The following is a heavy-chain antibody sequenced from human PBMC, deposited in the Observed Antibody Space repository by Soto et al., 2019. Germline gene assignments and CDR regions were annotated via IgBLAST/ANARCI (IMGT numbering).Heavy chain of an antibody. CDR2: IYWDDDK. J-gene: IGHJ4*02. V-gene: IGHV2-5*02. Sequence: QITLNESGPTVVRPTETLTLTCSFSGFSLTTSGVGVGWIRQSPGKAPEWLALIYWDDDKRYSASLKSRFTITKATSKNQVVLTVSDLDPSDTATYYCAHRVLRTVFGLVTTTAIYFDFWGQGTPVAGSS. D-gene: IGHD3-3*01. CDR1: GFSLTTSGVG. CDR3: AHRVLRTVFGLVTTTAIYFDF.